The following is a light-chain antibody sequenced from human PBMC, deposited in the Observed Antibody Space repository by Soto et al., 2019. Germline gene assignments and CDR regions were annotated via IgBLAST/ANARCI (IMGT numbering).Light chain of an antibody. V-gene: IGLV1-44*01. CDR3: AAWDDSLNGPV. CDR2: SYN. Sequence: QSVLTQPPSASGTPGQRVTISCSGSSSNIGSHTVNWYQQLPGTAPKLLIYSYNHRPSGVPDRFSGSKSGTSASLAISGLQSEDEADYYYAAWDDSLNGPVFGGGTKLTVL. CDR1: SSNIGSHT. J-gene: IGLJ2*01.